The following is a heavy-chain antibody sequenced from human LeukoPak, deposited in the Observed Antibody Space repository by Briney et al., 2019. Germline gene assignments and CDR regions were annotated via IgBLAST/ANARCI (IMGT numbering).Heavy chain of an antibody. D-gene: IGHD4-17*01. J-gene: IGHJ4*02. CDR3: ARNAVGSTVTNFDY. CDR1: GGSISSYY. V-gene: IGHV4-59*01. CDR2: IYYSGST. Sequence: PSETLSLTCTVSGGSISSYYWNWIRQPPGKGLEWIGYIYYSGSTNYNPSLKSRVTISVDTSKNQFSLKLSSVTAADTAVYYCARNAVGSTVTNFDYWGQGTLVTVSS.